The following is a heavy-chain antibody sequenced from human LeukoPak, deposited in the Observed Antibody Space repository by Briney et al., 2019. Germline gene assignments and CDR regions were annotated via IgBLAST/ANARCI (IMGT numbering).Heavy chain of an antibody. V-gene: IGHV3-33*01. D-gene: IGHD2-15*01. CDR3: ARAFGYCSSGNCYSTGTHDVFDI. CDR2: IWHDGSKS. J-gene: IGHJ3*02. CDR1: GFIFSTYG. Sequence: GGSQRLSCAASGFIFSTYGIHWVCQAPGKGLEWVAVIWHDGSKSYYIESMKGRLAGSKDNSRDTAHLQMDSLRAEDTAVYYCARAFGYCSSGNCYSTGTHDVFDIWGQGTTVIVSS.